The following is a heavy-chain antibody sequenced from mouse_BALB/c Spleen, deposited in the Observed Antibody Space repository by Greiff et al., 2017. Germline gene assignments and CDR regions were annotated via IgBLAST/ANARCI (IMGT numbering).Heavy chain of an antibody. D-gene: IGHD4-1*01. CDR2: IDPANGNT. V-gene: IGHV14-3*02. CDR1: GFNIKDTY. CDR3: AVNWGNYYAMDY. Sequence: EVQRVESGAELVKPGASVKLSCTASGFNIKDTYMHWVKQRPEQGLEWIGRIDPANGNTKYDPKFQGKATITADTSSNTAYLQLSSLTSEDTAVYYCAVNWGNYYAMDYWGQGTSVTVSS. J-gene: IGHJ4*01.